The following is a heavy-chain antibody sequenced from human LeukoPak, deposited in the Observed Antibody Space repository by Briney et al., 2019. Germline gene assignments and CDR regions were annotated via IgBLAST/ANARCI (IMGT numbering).Heavy chain of an antibody. J-gene: IGHJ4*02. D-gene: IGHD5-12*01. CDR1: GFTFSTYG. V-gene: IGHV3-23*01. Sequence: GGSLRLSCAASGFTFSTYGMSWVRQAPGKGLEWVSSISGSGGTTYDADSVKGRFTISRDNSKNTLYLQMNSLRAEDTAVYYCAKDDDWLRFEHWGRGTPVSVSS. CDR3: AKDDDWLRFEH. CDR2: ISGSGGTT.